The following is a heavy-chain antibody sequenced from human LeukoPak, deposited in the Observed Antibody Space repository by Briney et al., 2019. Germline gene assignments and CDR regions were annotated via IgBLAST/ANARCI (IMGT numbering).Heavy chain of an antibody. J-gene: IGHJ4*02. CDR1: GFTFSSYA. Sequence: GGSLRLSCAASGFTFSSYAMSWVRQAPGKGLEWVSAISGSGGSTYYADSVKGRFTISRDNSKNTLYLQMNSLRAEDTAVYYCANTEEAYYDSSGYPLWGQGTLVTVSS. CDR3: ANTEEAYYDSSGYPL. CDR2: ISGSGGST. V-gene: IGHV3-23*01. D-gene: IGHD3-22*01.